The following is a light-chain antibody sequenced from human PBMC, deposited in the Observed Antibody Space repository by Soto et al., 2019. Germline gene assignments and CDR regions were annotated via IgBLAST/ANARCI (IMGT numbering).Light chain of an antibody. CDR1: QSVNHW. V-gene: IGKV1-5*01. Sequence: IQMTQYPSTLSASIGERVTISCRASQSVNHWLAWYQRKPGKAPKLLIHDASTLESGVPSRFSGSESGTDFTLTISSLQPEDSATYYCQQASSFPLTFGGGTKVEIK. J-gene: IGKJ4*01. CDR3: QQASSFPLT. CDR2: DAS.